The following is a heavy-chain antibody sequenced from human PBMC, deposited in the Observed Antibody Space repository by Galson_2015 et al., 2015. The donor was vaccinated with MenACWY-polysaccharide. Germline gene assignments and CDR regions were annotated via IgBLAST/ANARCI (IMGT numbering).Heavy chain of an antibody. J-gene: IGHJ4*02. V-gene: IGHV6-1*01. CDR1: RDSVSSNSAA. Sequence: CAISRDSVSSNSAAWSWIRQSPSRGLEWLGRTYYRSKWYNDYAVSVKSRITINPDTSKNQFSLQLNSVTPEDTAVYYCARVAGRDPFDYWGQGTLVTVSS. CDR2: TYYRSKWYN. CDR3: ARVAGRDPFDY. D-gene: IGHD6-19*01.